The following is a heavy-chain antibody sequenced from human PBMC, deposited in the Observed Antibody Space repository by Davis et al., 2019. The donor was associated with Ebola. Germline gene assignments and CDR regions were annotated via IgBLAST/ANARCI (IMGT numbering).Heavy chain of an antibody. CDR3: ARGPWGNNLGAFDI. Sequence: PGGSLRLSCAASGFTFSSYWMGWVRQAPGRGLEGAASINQDGSEKYYVDSVKGRFSISRDNAKNSVYLQMNSLRAEDTAVYYCARGPWGNNLGAFDIWGQGTMVTVSS. V-gene: IGHV3-7*04. CDR2: INQDGSEK. CDR1: GFTFSSYW. D-gene: IGHD2/OR15-2a*01. J-gene: IGHJ3*02.